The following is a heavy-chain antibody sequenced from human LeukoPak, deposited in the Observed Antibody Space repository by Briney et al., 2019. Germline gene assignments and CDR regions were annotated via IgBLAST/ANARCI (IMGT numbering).Heavy chain of an antibody. Sequence: PGGSLRLSCAASGFTFSSYSMYWVRQAPGKGLEWVSYISSSSSTIYYADSVKGRFTISRDNSKNSLYLQMSSLRTEDTALYYCAKDNDYGGNSGYFDLWGRGTLLTVSS. D-gene: IGHD4-23*01. CDR1: GFTFSSYS. CDR2: ISSSSSTI. V-gene: IGHV3-48*04. CDR3: AKDNDYGGNSGYFDL. J-gene: IGHJ2*01.